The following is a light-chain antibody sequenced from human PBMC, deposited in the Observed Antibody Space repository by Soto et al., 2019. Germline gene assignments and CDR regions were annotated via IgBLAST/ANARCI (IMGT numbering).Light chain of an antibody. Sequence: DIVLTQTPLSSPVTLGQPASISCRSSQSLVHSDGNTYLSWFHQRPGQPPRLLIDKVSNRFSGVTDRLSGSGAGTDFTLKISRVEAEDVGIYFCMQATQYRPYTFGQGTKLEIK. J-gene: IGKJ2*01. CDR3: MQATQYRPYT. CDR1: QSLVHSDGNTY. CDR2: KVS. V-gene: IGKV2-24*01.